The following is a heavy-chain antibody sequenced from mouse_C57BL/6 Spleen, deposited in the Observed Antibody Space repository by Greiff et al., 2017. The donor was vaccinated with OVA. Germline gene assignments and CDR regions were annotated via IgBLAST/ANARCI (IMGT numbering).Heavy chain of an antibody. Sequence: VQLQQSGAELVRPGASVKLSCTASGFNIKDDYMHWVKQRPEQGLEWIGWIDPENGDTEYASKFQGKATITVDTSSNTAYLQLSSLTSEDTAVYYCTTGSSGLETYFDYWGQGTTLTVSS. V-gene: IGHV14-4*01. CDR1: GFNIKDDY. D-gene: IGHD3-2*02. J-gene: IGHJ2*01. CDR2: IDPENGDT. CDR3: TTGSSGLETYFDY.